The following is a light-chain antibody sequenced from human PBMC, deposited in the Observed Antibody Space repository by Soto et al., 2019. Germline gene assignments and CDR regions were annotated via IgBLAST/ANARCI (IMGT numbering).Light chain of an antibody. J-gene: IGLJ1*01. CDR1: SSDVGGYNY. V-gene: IGLV2-11*01. Sequence: QSALTQPRSVSGSPGQSVTISCTGTSSDVGGYNYVSWYQQHPGKAPKFMIYDVSKRPSGVPDRFSGSKSGNTASLTISGLQAEEEADYYCCSYAVTYSVFGTGTKLTVL. CDR2: DVS. CDR3: CSYAVTYSV.